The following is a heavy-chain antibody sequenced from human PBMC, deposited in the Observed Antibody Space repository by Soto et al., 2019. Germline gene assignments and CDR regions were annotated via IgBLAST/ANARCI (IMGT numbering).Heavy chain of an antibody. CDR1: GGTFSSYA. Sequence: GASVKVSCKASGGTFSSYAISWVRQAPGQGLEWMGGIIPIFGTANDAQKFQGRVTITADKSTSTAYMELSSLRSEDTAVYYCARVLWSSSSWYEDYYYGMDVWGQGTTVTVSS. D-gene: IGHD6-13*01. V-gene: IGHV1-69*06. CDR2: IIPIFGTA. CDR3: ARVLWSSSSWYEDYYYGMDV. J-gene: IGHJ6*02.